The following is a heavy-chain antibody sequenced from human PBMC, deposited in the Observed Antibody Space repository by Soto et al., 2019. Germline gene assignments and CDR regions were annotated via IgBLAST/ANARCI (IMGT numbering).Heavy chain of an antibody. J-gene: IGHJ4*02. V-gene: IGHV4-39*01. CDR3: ARHLRYFDWLSTFDY. CDR1: GGSISSSSYY. CDR2: IYYGGST. Sequence: TLSLTCTVSGGSISSSSYYWGWIRQSPGKGLEWIGSIYYGGSTCYNPSLESRVTVSVDTSKNRFSLNLSSVTAADTAVYYCARHLRYFDWLSTFDYWGQGTLVTVSS. D-gene: IGHD3-9*01.